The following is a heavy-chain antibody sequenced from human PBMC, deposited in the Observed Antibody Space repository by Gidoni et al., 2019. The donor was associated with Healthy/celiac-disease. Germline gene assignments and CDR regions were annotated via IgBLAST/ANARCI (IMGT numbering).Heavy chain of an antibody. CDR3: ARDYYRSFPARYYYYYGMDV. CDR2: ISYDGSNK. J-gene: IGHJ6*02. Sequence: QVQLVESGGGLVQPVRSLRLSCAASGFTFSSYAMHWVRQAPGKGLEWVAVISYDGSNKYYADSVKGRFTISRDNSKNTLYLQMNSLRAEDTAVYYCARDYYRSFPARYYYYYGMDVWGQGTTVTVSS. V-gene: IGHV3-30-3*01. CDR1: GFTFSSYA. D-gene: IGHD3-10*01.